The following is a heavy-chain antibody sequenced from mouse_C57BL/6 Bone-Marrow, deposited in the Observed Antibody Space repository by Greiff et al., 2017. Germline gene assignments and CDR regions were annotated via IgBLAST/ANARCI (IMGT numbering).Heavy chain of an antibody. V-gene: IGHV1-19*01. CDR3: ARRAYYYGSSYPFAY. CDR1: GYTFTDYY. Sequence: VQLKQSGPVLVKPGASVKMSCKASGYTFTDYYMNWVKQSHGKSLEWIGVINPYNGGTSYNQKFKGKATLTVDKSSSTDYMELNSLTSEDSAVYYGARRAYYYGSSYPFAYWGRGTLVTVSA. J-gene: IGHJ3*01. CDR2: INPYNGGT. D-gene: IGHD1-1*01.